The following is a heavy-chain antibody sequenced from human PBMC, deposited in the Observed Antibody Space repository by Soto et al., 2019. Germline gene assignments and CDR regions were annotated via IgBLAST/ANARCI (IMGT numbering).Heavy chain of an antibody. V-gene: IGHV3-30*03. CDR1: GFTFSSYG. D-gene: IGHD4-17*01. Sequence: GGSLRLSCAASGFTFSSYGMHWVRQAPGKGLEWVAVISYDGSNKYYADSVKGRFTISRDNSKNTLYLQMNSLRAEDTAVYYCARDSGDYVGFDPWGQGTLVTVSS. CDR3: ARDSGDYVGFDP. CDR2: ISYDGSNK. J-gene: IGHJ5*02.